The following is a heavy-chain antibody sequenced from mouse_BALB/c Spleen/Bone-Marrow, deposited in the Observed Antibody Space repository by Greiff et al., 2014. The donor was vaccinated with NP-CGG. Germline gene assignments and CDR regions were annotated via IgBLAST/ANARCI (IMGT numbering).Heavy chain of an antibody. J-gene: IGHJ4*01. CDR2: ISYDGSN. CDR3: AREADYYAMDY. Sequence: VQLQQPGPGLVKPSQSLSLTCSVSGYSITSGYYWNWIRQFPGNNLEWMGYISYDGSNNYNQSLKNRISITRDTSKNQFFLKLNSVTTEDTATYYGAREADYYAMDYWGQGTPVTVSS. CDR1: GYSITSGYY. V-gene: IGHV3-6*02.